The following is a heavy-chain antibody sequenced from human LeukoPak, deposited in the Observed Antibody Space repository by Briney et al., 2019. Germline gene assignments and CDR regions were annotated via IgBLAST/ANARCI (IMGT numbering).Heavy chain of an antibody. V-gene: IGHV4-30-2*01. CDR3: AREVAPYGPVDY. D-gene: IGHD3-10*01. J-gene: IGHJ4*02. CDR1: GGSISSGGYY. Sequence: PSETLSLTCTVSGGSISSGGYYWSWIRQPPGKGLEWIGYIYHSGSTYYNPSLKSRVTISVDRSKNQFSLKLSSVTAADTAVYYCAREVAPYGPVDYWGQGTLVTVSS. CDR2: IYHSGST.